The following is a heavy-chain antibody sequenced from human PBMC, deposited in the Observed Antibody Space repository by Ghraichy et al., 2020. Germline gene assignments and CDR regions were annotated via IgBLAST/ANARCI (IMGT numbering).Heavy chain of an antibody. Sequence: GSLRLSCTVSGGSISSSGYYWGWIRQPPGKGLEWIGSIYYSGITYYNPSLKSRATIFVDTSKNQFSLRLSSVTAADTAVYYCANIADYGPTRYGSGSFYTIFDYWGQGTLVPVSS. V-gene: IGHV4-39*01. D-gene: IGHD3-10*01. CDR3: ANIADYGPTRYGSGSFYTIFDY. CDR1: GGSISSSGYY. CDR2: IYYSGIT. J-gene: IGHJ4*02.